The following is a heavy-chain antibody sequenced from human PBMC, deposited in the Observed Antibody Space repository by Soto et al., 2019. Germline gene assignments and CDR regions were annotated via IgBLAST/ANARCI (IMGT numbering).Heavy chain of an antibody. D-gene: IGHD3-16*01. Sequence: EVQLRQSGGGVVQPGGSLRLSCVASGFSFGNYAMTWVRQAPGKGLEWVSGISSSGDGTYYADSVKDRFRVSRDKSTSTVQLQWSRLRVEDTAVYYCVKDKGSRGSSYVGDWGQGALVIVSS. V-gene: IGHV3-23*01. CDR2: ISSSGDGT. J-gene: IGHJ4*02. CDR1: GFSFGNYA. CDR3: VKDKGSRGSSYVGD.